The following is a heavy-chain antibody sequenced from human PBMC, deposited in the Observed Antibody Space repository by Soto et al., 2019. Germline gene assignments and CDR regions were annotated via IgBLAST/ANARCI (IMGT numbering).Heavy chain of an antibody. CDR1: GGSISSYY. CDR3: ARGIAGASQPFDY. D-gene: IGHD6-13*01. Sequence: SETLSLTCTVSGGSISSYYCGWIRQPPGKGLEWIGYIYYSGSTNYNASLKSRVTISVDTSKDQFSLKLTSVTAADTAVYYCARGIAGASQPFDYWGQGTPVTVSS. V-gene: IGHV4-59*01. J-gene: IGHJ4*02. CDR2: IYYSGST.